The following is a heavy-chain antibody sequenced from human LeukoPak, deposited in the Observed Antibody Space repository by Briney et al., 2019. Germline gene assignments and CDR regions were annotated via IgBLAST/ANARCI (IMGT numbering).Heavy chain of an antibody. CDR1: GGSISRGGYY. V-gene: IGHV4-61*02. CDR3: ARGTGDYYYYMDV. Sequence: PSETLSLTCTVSGGSISRGGYYGSWIRQPAGKGLEGIGRIYTSGSTNYNPSLKSRVTISVDTSKNQFSLKLSSVTAADTAVYYCARGTGDYYYYMDVWGKGTTVTVSS. J-gene: IGHJ6*03. CDR2: IYTSGST.